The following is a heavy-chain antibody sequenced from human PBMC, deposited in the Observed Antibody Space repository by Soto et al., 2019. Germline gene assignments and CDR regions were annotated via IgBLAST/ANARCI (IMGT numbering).Heavy chain of an antibody. Sequence: EVQLVESGGGLVQPGRSLRLSCAASGFTFDDYAMHWVRQAPGKGLEWVSGISWNSGIIDYADSVKGRFTISRDNAKNSLYLQMNSLRAEDTDLYYCAKGYSYGVLEPLGYWGQGTLVTVSS. D-gene: IGHD5-18*01. V-gene: IGHV3-9*01. J-gene: IGHJ4*02. CDR3: AKGYSYGVLEPLGY. CDR1: GFTFDDYA. CDR2: ISWNSGII.